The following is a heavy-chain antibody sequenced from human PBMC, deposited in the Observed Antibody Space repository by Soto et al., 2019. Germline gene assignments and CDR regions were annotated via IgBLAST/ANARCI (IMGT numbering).Heavy chain of an antibody. V-gene: IGHV4-59*08. J-gene: IGHJ4*02. Sequence: SETLSLTCTDSDSSISNYYWSWIRQSPGKGLEWIGYMFLSGATDYSPSLKSRVTISVDRSRNQFSLRLSSVTAADTAIYYCIRHKRGTTLDYWGQGTLVTVSS. CDR3: IRHKRGTTLDY. CDR2: MFLSGAT. D-gene: IGHD1-7*01. CDR1: DSSISNYY.